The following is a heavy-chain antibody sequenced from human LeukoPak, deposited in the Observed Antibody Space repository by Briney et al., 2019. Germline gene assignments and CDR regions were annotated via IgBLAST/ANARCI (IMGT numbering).Heavy chain of an antibody. CDR3: ARTGDDYGGELDY. CDR2: ISSSSSYI. D-gene: IGHD4-23*01. V-gene: IGHV3-21*01. Sequence: GGSLRLPCAVSGYIFSDHYIDWVRQAPGKGLEWVSSISSSSSYIYYADSVKGRFTISRDNAKNSLYLQMNSLRAEDTAVYYCARTGDDYGGELDYWGQGTLVTVSS. J-gene: IGHJ4*02. CDR1: GYIFSDHY.